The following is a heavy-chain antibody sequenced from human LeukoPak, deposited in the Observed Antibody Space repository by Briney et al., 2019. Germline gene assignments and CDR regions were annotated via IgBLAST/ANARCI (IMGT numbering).Heavy chain of an antibody. J-gene: IGHJ6*03. Sequence: SVKVSCKASGGTFSSYAISWVRQAPGQGLEWMGGIIPIFGTANYAQKFQGRVTITADKSTSTAYMELSSLRSEDTAVYYCARGLAVAGLYYYYMDVWGKGTTVTVSS. CDR3: ARGLAVAGLYYYYMDV. V-gene: IGHV1-69*06. D-gene: IGHD6-19*01. CDR1: GGTFSSYA. CDR2: IIPIFGTA.